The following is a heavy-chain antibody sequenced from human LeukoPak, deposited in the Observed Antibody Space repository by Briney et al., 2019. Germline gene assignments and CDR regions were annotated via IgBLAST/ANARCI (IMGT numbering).Heavy chain of an antibody. CDR2: IIPIFGTA. J-gene: IGHJ4*02. CDR1: GGTFSRYA. Sequence: SVKVSCKASGGTFSRYAISWVRQAPGQGLEWMGGIIPIFGTANYAQKFQGRVTITADESTSTAYMELSSLRSEDTAVYYCARGGSGSYYLYYFDYWGQGTLVTVSS. D-gene: IGHD3-10*01. V-gene: IGHV1-69*13. CDR3: ARGGSGSYYLYYFDY.